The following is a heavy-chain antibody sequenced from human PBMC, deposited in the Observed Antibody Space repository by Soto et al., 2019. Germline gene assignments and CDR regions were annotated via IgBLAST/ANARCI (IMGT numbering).Heavy chain of an antibody. V-gene: IGHV4-4*07. D-gene: IGHD3-10*01. Sequence: SETLSLTCTVSAGSISSYYWSWIRQPAGKGLEWIGRIYTSGSTNYNPSLKRRVTMSVDTSKNQFSLKLSSVTAADTAVYYCAREGLLWFGDTSGVGWFDPWGQGTLVTVSS. CDR2: IYTSGST. CDR3: AREGLLWFGDTSGVGWFDP. CDR1: AGSISSYY. J-gene: IGHJ5*02.